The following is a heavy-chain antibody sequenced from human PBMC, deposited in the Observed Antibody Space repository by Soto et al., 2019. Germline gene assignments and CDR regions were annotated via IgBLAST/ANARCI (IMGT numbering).Heavy chain of an antibody. D-gene: IGHD6-19*01. V-gene: IGHV3-73*02. J-gene: IGHJ4*02. Sequence: EVQLVESGRGLVQSGGSLKLSCAASGFTFSGSTIHWVRQTSGKGLEWVGRIPSKTNTYATAYAASVKGRFTISRDDSKNTAYLQMDSLKTEDTAVYYCTRQHLDVPVASAIDYWGQGTLVTVSS. CDR2: IPSKTNTYAT. CDR1: GFTFSGST. CDR3: TRQHLDVPVASAIDY.